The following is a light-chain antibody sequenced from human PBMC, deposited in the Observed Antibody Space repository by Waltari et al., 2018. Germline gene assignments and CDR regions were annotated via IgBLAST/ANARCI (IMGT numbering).Light chain of an antibody. Sequence: DIQMTQSPSTLPASVGGRVTITCRASQSISNLLAWYQQKPGKAPKYLISKASNLESGVPSRFSGSGSGTEFTLTISSLQPDDFASYYCQQYNGRFGQGTKVEMK. CDR1: QSISNL. CDR3: QQYNGR. CDR2: KAS. V-gene: IGKV1-5*03. J-gene: IGKJ1*01.